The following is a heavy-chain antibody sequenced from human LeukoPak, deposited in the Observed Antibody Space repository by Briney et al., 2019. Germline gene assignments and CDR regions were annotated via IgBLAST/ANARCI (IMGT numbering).Heavy chain of an antibody. J-gene: IGHJ2*01. Sequence: PSEALSLTCAVYGGSFSGYYWSWIRQPPGKGLEWIGEINHSGSTNYNPSLKSRVTISVDTSKNQFSLKLSSVTAADTAVYYCARVRMDGDYWYFDLWGRGTLVTVSS. D-gene: IGHD4-17*01. V-gene: IGHV4-34*01. CDR3: ARVRMDGDYWYFDL. CDR2: INHSGST. CDR1: GGSFSGYY.